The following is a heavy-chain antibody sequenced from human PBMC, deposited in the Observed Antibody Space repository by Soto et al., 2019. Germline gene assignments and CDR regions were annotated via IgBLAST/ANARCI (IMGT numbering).Heavy chain of an antibody. CDR1: GFTFSSYG. Sequence: GGSLRLSCAASGFTFSSYGMHWVRQAPGKGLEGVAVISYDGSNKYYADSVKGRFTISRDNSKNPLYLQMNSLRAEDTAVYYCAKRRGDGYFDLWGRGT. D-gene: IGHD7-27*01. J-gene: IGHJ2*01. CDR2: ISYDGSNK. V-gene: IGHV3-30*18. CDR3: AKRRGDGYFDL.